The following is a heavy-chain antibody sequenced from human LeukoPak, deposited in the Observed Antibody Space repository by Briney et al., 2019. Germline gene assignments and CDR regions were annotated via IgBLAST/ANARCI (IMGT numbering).Heavy chain of an antibody. CDR2: IYHSGST. Sequence: PSETLSLTCTVSGGSISSYYWGWIRQPPGKGLEWIGSIYHSGSTYYNPSLKSRVTISVDTSKNQFSLKLSSVTAADTAVYYCARVHPGYSSSWYSSDYYYYYMDVWGKGTTVTVSS. CDR3: ARVHPGYSSSWYSSDYYYYYMDV. CDR1: GGSISSYY. V-gene: IGHV4-38-2*02. J-gene: IGHJ6*03. D-gene: IGHD6-13*01.